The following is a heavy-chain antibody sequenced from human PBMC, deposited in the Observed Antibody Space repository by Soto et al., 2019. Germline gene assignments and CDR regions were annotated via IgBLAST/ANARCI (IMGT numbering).Heavy chain of an antibody. V-gene: IGHV1-3*05. J-gene: IGHJ5*02. CDR3: ARAEGVGFVGP. Sequence: QVQLVQSGAEEKKPGASVKVSCKASGYTFTSYAMHWVRQAPGQRLEWMGWINAGNGNTKYSQKFQGRVTITRDTSASTADMELSSMRSEDTAVYYCARAEGVGFVGPWGQGTLVTVSS. D-gene: IGHD2-2*01. CDR2: INAGNGNT. CDR1: GYTFTSYA.